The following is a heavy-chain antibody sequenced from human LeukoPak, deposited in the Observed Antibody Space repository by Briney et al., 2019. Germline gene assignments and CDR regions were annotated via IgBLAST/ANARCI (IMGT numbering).Heavy chain of an antibody. CDR3: ARLVVSSSGWYYFDY. CDR1: GYSFTSYW. V-gene: IGHV5-51*01. Sequence: GESLKISCKGFGYSFTSYWIGWVRQMPGKGLEWMGIIYPGDSDTRYSPSFQGQVTISADKSISTAYLQWSSLKASDTAMNYCARLVVSSSGWYYFDYWGQGTLVTVSS. CDR2: IYPGDSDT. D-gene: IGHD6-19*01. J-gene: IGHJ4*02.